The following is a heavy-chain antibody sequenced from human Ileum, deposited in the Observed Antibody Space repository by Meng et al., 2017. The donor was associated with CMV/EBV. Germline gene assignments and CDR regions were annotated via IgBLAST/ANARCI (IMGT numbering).Heavy chain of an antibody. CDR1: GGSFSDFY. Sequence: CAVFGGSFSDFYWSWIRQPPGKGLEGIGEINHSGSTNYNPSLKSRVTISVDTSNNQFSLKLSSVSAADTAVYYCARLVLSVTANFDDWAQGTLVTVSS. V-gene: IGHV4-34*01. D-gene: IGHD2-15*01. J-gene: IGHJ4*02. CDR2: INHSGST. CDR3: ARLVLSVTANFDD.